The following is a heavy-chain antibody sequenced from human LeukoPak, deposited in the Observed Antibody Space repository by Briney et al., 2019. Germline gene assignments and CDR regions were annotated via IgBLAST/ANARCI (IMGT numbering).Heavy chain of an antibody. CDR2: INPNSGGT. CDR1: GYTFTCYY. J-gene: IGHJ4*02. Sequence: ASVKVSCKASGYTFTCYYMHWVRQAPGQGLEWMGWINPNSGGTNYAQKFHDRVTMTRDRSISTAYMELTRLKSDDTAVYYCARGADSGNSYGQFDYWGQGTLVTVSS. D-gene: IGHD5-18*01. CDR3: ARGADSGNSYGQFDY. V-gene: IGHV1-2*02.